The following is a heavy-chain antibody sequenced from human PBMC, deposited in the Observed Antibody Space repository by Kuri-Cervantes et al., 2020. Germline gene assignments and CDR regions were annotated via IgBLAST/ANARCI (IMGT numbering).Heavy chain of an antibody. CDR2: INPSGGST. D-gene: IGHD3-10*01. CDR1: GYTFTSYY. Sequence: ASVTVSCKASGYTFTSYYMHWVRQAPGQGLEWMGIINPSGGSTSYAQKFQGRVTMTRDTSTSTVYMELSSLRSEDTAVYYCARLPRLYGSGSYYYFDYWGQGTLVTVSS. J-gene: IGHJ4*02. CDR3: ARLPRLYGSGSYYYFDY. V-gene: IGHV1-46*01.